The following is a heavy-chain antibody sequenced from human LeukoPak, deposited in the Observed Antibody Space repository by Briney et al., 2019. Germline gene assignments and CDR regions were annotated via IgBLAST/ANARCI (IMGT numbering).Heavy chain of an antibody. CDR2: IYYSGST. V-gene: IGHV4-31*03. CDR3: ARALVGAPRPNDAFDI. Sequence: PSQTLSLTCTVSGGSISSGGYYWSWIRQHPGKGLEWIGYIYYSGSTYYNPSLKSRVTISVDTSKNQFSLKLSSVTAADTAVYYCARALVGAPRPNDAFDIWGQGTMVTVSS. J-gene: IGHJ3*02. CDR1: GGSISSGGYY. D-gene: IGHD1-26*01.